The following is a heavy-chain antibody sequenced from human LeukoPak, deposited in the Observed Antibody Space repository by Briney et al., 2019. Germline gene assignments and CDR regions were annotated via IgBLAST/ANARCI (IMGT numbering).Heavy chain of an antibody. D-gene: IGHD5-12*01. J-gene: IGHJ4*02. CDR3: AKDQHGYDKPIDY. V-gene: IGHV3-23*01. CDR2: ISGSGIST. Sequence: PGGSLRLSCEVSEFALERYTMSWVRQASGKGLEWVSTISGSGISTYYADSVKGRFTVSRDNSKNTLYLQMNSLRAEDTAVYFCAKDQHGYDKPIDYWGQGTLVTVSS. CDR1: EFALERYT.